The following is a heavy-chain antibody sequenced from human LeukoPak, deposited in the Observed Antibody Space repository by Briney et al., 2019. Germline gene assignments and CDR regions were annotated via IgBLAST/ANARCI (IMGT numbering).Heavy chain of an antibody. J-gene: IGHJ4*02. V-gene: IGHV3-7*01. CDR3: ARDLVAGFYFAY. Sequence: PGGXXRXXCAASGFTFSSYWMSWVRQAPGKGGEGGANIKQDGSEKYYVDSVKGRFTISRDNVKNSLYLQMNSLRAEDTAVYYCARDLVAGFYFAYWGQGTLVTVSS. CDR1: GFTFSSYW. D-gene: IGHD6-19*01. CDR2: IKQDGSEK.